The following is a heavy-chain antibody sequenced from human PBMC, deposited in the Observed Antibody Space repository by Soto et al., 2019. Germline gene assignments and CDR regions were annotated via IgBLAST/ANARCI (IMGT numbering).Heavy chain of an antibody. J-gene: IGHJ4*01. CDR3: ARTLAYGGVIYFDI. CDR2: INPNSGGK. V-gene: IGHV1-2*02. CDR1: GYTFTGYY. Sequence: PRPSVKVSCKASGYTFTGYYIHWVRQAPGQGLQWMGWINPNSGGKNYAQEFQDRVTMTRDTSISTAYMELSRLTYDDTAVYYCARTLAYGGVIYFDIWGHGTLVTVSS. D-gene: IGHD3-16*01.